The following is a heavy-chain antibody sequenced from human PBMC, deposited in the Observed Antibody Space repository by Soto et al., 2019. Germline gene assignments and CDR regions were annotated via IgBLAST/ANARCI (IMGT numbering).Heavy chain of an antibody. J-gene: IGHJ5*01. D-gene: IGHD1-20*01. CDR1: GFTFSDYY. Sequence: QVQLVESGGGLVKPGGSLRLSCAASGFTFSDYYMSWIRQAPGKGVEWASYISSSGSTIYYADSVKGRFTISRDNANNSLYLQMNNQTAEDTAVYYFARDRDNWNLKGYNWLDPWGPGTLVTVSS. V-gene: IGHV3-11*01. CDR3: ARDRDNWNLKGYNWLDP. CDR2: ISSSGSTI.